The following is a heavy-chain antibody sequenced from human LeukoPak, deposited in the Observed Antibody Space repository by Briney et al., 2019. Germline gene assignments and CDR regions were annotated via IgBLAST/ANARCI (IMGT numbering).Heavy chain of an antibody. V-gene: IGHV3-7*01. Sequence: GGSLRLSCVGSGFTFSSYYMNWVRQAPGKGLEWVANIKPDGSEKYYVDSVKGRFTISRDNSKNTLYLQMNSLRVEDTAVYYCAKDLYGDYGPFDYWGQGTLVTVSS. CDR1: GFTFSSYY. CDR2: IKPDGSEK. D-gene: IGHD4-17*01. CDR3: AKDLYGDYGPFDY. J-gene: IGHJ4*02.